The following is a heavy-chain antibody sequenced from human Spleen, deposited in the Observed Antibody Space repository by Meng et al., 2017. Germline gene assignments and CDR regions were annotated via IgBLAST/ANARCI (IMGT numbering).Heavy chain of an antibody. Sequence: GESLKISCAASGLTVSSNEMSWVRQAPGKGLEWVSSVSGDCTYYADSGKGRFTISRDNSKNTLHLQMNSLRAEDTAVYYCARSPIDKYDLSALPLDYWGQGTLVTVSS. CDR1: GLTVSSNE. J-gene: IGHJ4*02. CDR3: ARSPIDKYDLSALPLDY. V-gene: IGHV3-38-3*01. D-gene: IGHD3-22*01. CDR2: VSGDCT.